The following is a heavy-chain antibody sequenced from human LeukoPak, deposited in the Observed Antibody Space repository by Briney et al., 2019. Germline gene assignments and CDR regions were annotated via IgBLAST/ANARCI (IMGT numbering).Heavy chain of an antibody. CDR2: ISSSSSYI. Sequence: GGSLRLSCAASGFTFSSYSMNWVRQAPGKGLEWVSSISSSSSYIYYADSVKGRFTISRDNAKNSLYLQMNSLRAEDTAVYYCARVYYDILTGTYHGMDVWGQGTTVTVSS. V-gene: IGHV3-21*01. CDR3: ARVYYDILTGTYHGMDV. D-gene: IGHD3-9*01. CDR1: GFTFSSYS. J-gene: IGHJ6*02.